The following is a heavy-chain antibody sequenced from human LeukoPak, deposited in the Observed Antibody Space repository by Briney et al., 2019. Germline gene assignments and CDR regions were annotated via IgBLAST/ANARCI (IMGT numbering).Heavy chain of an antibody. Sequence: GRSLRLSCAASGFTFSSYDMHWVRQAPGKGLEWVAVMWSDGSNKYHADSVKGRFAISRDNSKNTLYLQMNSLRAEDTAVYYCARNSALDYWGQGTLVTVSS. D-gene: IGHD2/OR15-2a*01. CDR3: ARNSALDY. V-gene: IGHV3-33*01. J-gene: IGHJ4*02. CDR2: MWSDGSNK. CDR1: GFTFSSYD.